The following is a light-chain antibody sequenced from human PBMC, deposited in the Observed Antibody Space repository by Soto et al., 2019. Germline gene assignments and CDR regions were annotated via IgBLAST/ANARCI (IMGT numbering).Light chain of an antibody. CDR3: QQSYSSPRT. V-gene: IGKV1-39*01. Sequence: DIQMTQSPSSLSSSVGDRVTITCRASQNINNYLNWYQQKPGKAPKLMIYAASTLQRGVPSRFSGSGSGTDFTLTISSLQPEDVATYYCQQSYSSPRTFGQGTKVDIK. J-gene: IGKJ1*01. CDR2: AAS. CDR1: QNINNY.